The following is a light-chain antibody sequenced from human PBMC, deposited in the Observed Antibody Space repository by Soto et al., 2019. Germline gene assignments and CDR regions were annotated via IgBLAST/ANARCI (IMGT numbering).Light chain of an antibody. Sequence: QSVLTQPPSASGSPGQSVTISCTGSSGDVGKYNYVSWYQHHPGKAPEVIIHEVTKRPSGVPDRFAGSKSGNTASLTVSGLQPEDEADYYCSSYGGNNNWVFGGGTKLTVL. CDR2: EVT. CDR1: SGDVGKYNY. V-gene: IGLV2-8*01. J-gene: IGLJ2*01. CDR3: SSYGGNNNWV.